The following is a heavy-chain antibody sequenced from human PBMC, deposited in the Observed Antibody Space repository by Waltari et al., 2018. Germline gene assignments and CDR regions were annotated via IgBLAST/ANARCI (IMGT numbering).Heavy chain of an antibody. CDR2: VSYSGTT. Sequence: QLQLQESGPRLVRPSETLSLICRVSGVSITSNRHYWAWIRQSPGQGLEWIGTVSYSGTTYISPSRKSRVSVSRDMSKNQVSLILGSVTAADMAVYYCSTYIGASVGTAAFDVWGQGTMVTVSS. V-gene: IGHV4-39*01. J-gene: IGHJ3*01. CDR1: GVSITSNRHY. D-gene: IGHD5-12*01. CDR3: STYIGASVGTAAFDV.